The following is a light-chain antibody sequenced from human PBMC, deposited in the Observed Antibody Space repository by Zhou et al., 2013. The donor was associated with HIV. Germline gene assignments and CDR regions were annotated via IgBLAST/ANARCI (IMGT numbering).Light chain of an antibody. CDR1: QNINSW. Sequence: DIQMTQSPSTLSASVGDRVTITCRASQNINSWLAWYQQKSGKAPKLLIYKASSLESGVPSRFSGSGSGTDFTLTISSLQPEDFATYFCQQANSFPLTFGPGTKVNIK. CDR3: QQANSFPLT. V-gene: IGKV1-5*03. J-gene: IGKJ3*01. CDR2: KAS.